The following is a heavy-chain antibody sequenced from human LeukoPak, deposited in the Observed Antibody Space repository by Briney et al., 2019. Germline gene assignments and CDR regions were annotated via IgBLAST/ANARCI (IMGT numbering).Heavy chain of an antibody. Sequence: PGGSLRLSCAASGFTFSSYSMNWVRQAPGKGLEWVSYISSSSSTIYYADSVKGRFTISRDNAKNSLYLQMNSLRDEDTAVYYCARAEIAVAGIHPSDYWGQRTLVTVSS. V-gene: IGHV3-48*02. D-gene: IGHD6-19*01. CDR1: GFTFSSYS. CDR3: ARAEIAVAGIHPSDY. J-gene: IGHJ4*02. CDR2: ISSSSSTI.